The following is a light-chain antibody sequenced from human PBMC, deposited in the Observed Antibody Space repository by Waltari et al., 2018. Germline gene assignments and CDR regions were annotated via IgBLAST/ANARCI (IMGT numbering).Light chain of an antibody. Sequence: QFVLTQPPSVSGAPGHSVTISCTGSRSNIGANYDVPWYHQLPGAAPKLLIYAFSNRPSGVPDRFYGSKSGTSASLAINGLQAEDEAVYYCQSYDSSLRAVFGGGTKVTVL. CDR2: AFS. J-gene: IGLJ3*02. CDR1: RSNIGANYD. V-gene: IGLV1-40*01. CDR3: QSYDSSLRAV.